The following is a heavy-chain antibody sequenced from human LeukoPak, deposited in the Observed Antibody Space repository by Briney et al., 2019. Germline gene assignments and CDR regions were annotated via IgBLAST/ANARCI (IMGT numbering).Heavy chain of an antibody. CDR2: IYYSGST. D-gene: IGHD5-18*01. CDR1: GGSISSYY. J-gene: IGHJ4*02. CDR3: ARHVYSYGWDY. V-gene: IGHV4-59*08. Sequence: PSETLSLTCTVSGGSISSYYWSWIRQPPGKGLEWIGYIYYSGSTNYNPSLKSRVTISVDTSKNQFSLKLSSVTAADTAVYYCARHVYSYGWDYWGQGTLVTVSS.